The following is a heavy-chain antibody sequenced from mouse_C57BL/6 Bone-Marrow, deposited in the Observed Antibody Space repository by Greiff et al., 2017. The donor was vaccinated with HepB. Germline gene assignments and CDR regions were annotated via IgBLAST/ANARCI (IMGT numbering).Heavy chain of an antibody. J-gene: IGHJ1*03. V-gene: IGHV5-4*01. CDR1: GFTFSSYA. Sequence: DVMLVESGGGLVKPGGSLKLSCAASGFTFSSYAMSWVRQTPEKRLEWVATISDGGSYTYYPDNVKGRFTIARDNAKNNLYLQMSHLKSEDTAMYYCARDPFYYYGSSPWYFDVWGTGTTVTVSS. CDR2: ISDGGSYT. D-gene: IGHD1-1*01. CDR3: ARDPFYYYGSSPWYFDV.